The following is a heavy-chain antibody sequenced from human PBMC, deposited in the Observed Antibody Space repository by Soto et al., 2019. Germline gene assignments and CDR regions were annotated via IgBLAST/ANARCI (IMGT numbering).Heavy chain of an antibody. J-gene: IGHJ6*02. CDR1: GGSVSSGSYY. CDR3: AREYSGGSAVRKLGYYGMDV. CDR2: IYYSGST. V-gene: IGHV4-61*01. Sequence: QVQLQESGPGLVKPSETLSLTCTVSGGSVSSGSYYWSWIRQPPGKGLEWVGYIYYSGSTNYNPSIHGRVTTSVDTAKNQVSLQRSSVTAADTAVYYCAREYSGGSAVRKLGYYGMDVWGQGTTVTVSS. D-gene: IGHD6-19*01.